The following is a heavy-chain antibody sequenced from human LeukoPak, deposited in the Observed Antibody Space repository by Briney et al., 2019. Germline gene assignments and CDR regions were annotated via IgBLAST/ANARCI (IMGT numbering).Heavy chain of an antibody. CDR3: ARPGRNPNGNFDY. CDR1: GFTFSSYW. V-gene: IGHV3-7*01. D-gene: IGHD1-14*01. CDR2: IKQDGSEK. Sequence: PGGSLRLSCAASGFTFSSYWMSWVRQAPGKGLEWVANIKQDGSEKYYVDSVKGRFTISRDNAKNSLYLQMNSLRAEDTAVYYCARPGRNPNGNFDYWGQGTLVTVSS. J-gene: IGHJ4*02.